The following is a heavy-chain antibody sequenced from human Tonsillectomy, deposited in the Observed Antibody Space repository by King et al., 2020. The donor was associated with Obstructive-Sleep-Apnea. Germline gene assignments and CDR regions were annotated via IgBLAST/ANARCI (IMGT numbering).Heavy chain of an antibody. V-gene: IGHV2-5*02. D-gene: IGHD2-2*01. CDR3: SHLLDAVVVPAGDLAYHDYYGMDV. CDR1: WFSLSTSGVG. J-gene: IGHJ6*02. Sequence: TLKESGPTLVKPTQTLTLTCTFSWFSLSTSGVGVGWVRQPPGKALAWLSLMYCDDDNRYRPSLTSMLTVTKDTSKNKLVLTMTNMDPVDTATYYCSHLLDAVVVPAGDLAYHDYYGMDVWGQGTTVTVSS. CDR2: MYCDDDN.